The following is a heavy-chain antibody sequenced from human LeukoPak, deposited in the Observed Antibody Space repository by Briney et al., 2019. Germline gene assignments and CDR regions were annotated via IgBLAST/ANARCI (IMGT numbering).Heavy chain of an antibody. J-gene: IGHJ4*02. CDR1: GFTFSSYT. V-gene: IGHV3-21*01. D-gene: IGHD1-26*01. CDR2: ITSSSYI. CDR3: ARDSPSGSYYYFDY. Sequence: GGSLRLSCAASGFTFSSYTINWFRQAPGKGLEWVSSITSSSYIYYADSVKGRFTISRDNAKNSLYLQMNSLRAEDTAVYYCARDSPSGSYYYFDYWGQGTMVTVSS.